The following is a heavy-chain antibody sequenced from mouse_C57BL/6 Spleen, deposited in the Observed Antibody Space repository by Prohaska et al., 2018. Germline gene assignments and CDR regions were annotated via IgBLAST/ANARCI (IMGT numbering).Heavy chain of an antibody. CDR2: IYPGSGST. J-gene: IGHJ2*01. CDR1: FTWNW. V-gene: IGHV1-55*01. Sequence: FTWNWITWVKQRPGQGLEWIGDIYPGSGSTNYNEKFKSKATLTVDTSSSTVYMQLSSLTSEDSAVYYCARLNRGNYFDYWGQGTTLTVSS. D-gene: IGHD2-14*01. CDR3: ARLNRGNYFDY.